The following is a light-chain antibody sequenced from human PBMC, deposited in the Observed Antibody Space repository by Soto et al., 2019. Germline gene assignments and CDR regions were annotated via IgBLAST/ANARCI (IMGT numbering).Light chain of an antibody. CDR1: QSISIY. CDR3: QQSNRTPRT. V-gene: IGKV1-39*01. Sequence: DIQMTQSPSSLSASVVDRVTITCLASQSISIYLNWYQQKPGKAPKLLIYAASSLESGVPSRFSGSGSGTDFTLTISSLQPEDCATYYCQQSNRTPRTFGQGTKVDIK. J-gene: IGKJ1*01. CDR2: AAS.